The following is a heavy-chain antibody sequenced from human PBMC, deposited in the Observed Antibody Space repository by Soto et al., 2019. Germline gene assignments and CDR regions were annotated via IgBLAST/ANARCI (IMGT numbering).Heavy chain of an antibody. J-gene: IGHJ4*02. D-gene: IGHD2-2*01. CDR1: GFTFSRYV. CDR3: ARVPDLDYCSRTSCLYYFDY. CDR2: INSNGDST. Sequence: EVQLLESGGGLVQPGGSLRLSCVASGFTFSRYVMSWVRQAPGKGLEWVSTINSNGDSTYYADSVKGRFTISRDNSKTSLYLQMNSPRAEDTAVYYCARVPDLDYCSRTSCLYYFDYWGQGALVTVSS. V-gene: IGHV3-23*01.